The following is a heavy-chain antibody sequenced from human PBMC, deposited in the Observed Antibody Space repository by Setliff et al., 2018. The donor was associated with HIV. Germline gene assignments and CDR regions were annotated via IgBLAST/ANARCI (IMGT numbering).Heavy chain of an antibody. D-gene: IGHD6-19*01. CDR1: GYTFTSYC. CDR2: ISAYNGNT. V-gene: IGHV1-18*01. Sequence: ASVKVSCKASGYTFTSYCISWVRQAPGQGLEWMGWISAYNGNTKYAQKFLDRVTMTIDTATSRAYMELRSLRSDDTAVYFCARLGSGWSDSYYYAMDIWGQGTTVTVSS. J-gene: IGHJ6*02. CDR3: ARLGSGWSDSYYYAMDI.